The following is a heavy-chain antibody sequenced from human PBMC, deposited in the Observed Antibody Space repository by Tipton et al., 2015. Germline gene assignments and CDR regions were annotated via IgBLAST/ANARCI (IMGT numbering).Heavy chain of an antibody. Sequence: TLSLTCTVSSDSINKYYWSWIRQPPGKGLEWIGTISHSGSTYYNPSLESRVTISVDTSENQFSLKLSSVTAADTAVYYCARDFTPYDYYALDVWGQGTTVTVSS. V-gene: IGHV4-38-2*02. CDR3: ARDFTPYDYYALDV. CDR1: SDSINKYY. J-gene: IGHJ6*02. CDR2: ISHSGST.